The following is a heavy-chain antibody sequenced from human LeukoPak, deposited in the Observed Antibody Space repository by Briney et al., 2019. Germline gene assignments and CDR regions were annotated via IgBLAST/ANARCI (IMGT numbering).Heavy chain of an antibody. CDR3: VRSGYNWGFDY. Sequence: AASVKVSCKASGYTFTGYHMHWVRQAPGHGLEWMGWISPNSGDTSFAQKFQGRVTMTRDTSISTAYLELSRLRSDDTAVYYCVRSGYNWGFDYWGQGTLVTVSS. CDR1: GYTFTGYH. CDR2: ISPNSGDT. V-gene: IGHV1-2*02. J-gene: IGHJ4*02. D-gene: IGHD1-1*01.